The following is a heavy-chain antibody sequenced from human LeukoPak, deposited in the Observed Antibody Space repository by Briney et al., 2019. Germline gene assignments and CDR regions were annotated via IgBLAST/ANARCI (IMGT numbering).Heavy chain of an antibody. D-gene: IGHD3-10*01. Sequence: PGGSLRLSCAVSGFSFSSYAMHWVRQAPGKGLEYVSAINNNGGTTYYANSVKGRFTISRDNSKNTLYLQMGSLRAEDMAVYYCARVNGSGSFYDYWGQGTLVTVSS. J-gene: IGHJ4*02. CDR3: ARVNGSGSFYDY. V-gene: IGHV3-64*01. CDR1: GFSFSSYA. CDR2: INNNGGTT.